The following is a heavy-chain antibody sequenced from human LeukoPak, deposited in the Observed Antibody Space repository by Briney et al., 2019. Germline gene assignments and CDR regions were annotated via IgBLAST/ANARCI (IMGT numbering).Heavy chain of an antibody. V-gene: IGHV1-18*01. Sequence: GASVKVSCKASGYTFTSYGISWVRQAPGQGLEWTGWISAYNGNTNYAQKLQGRVTMTTDTSTSTAYMELRSLRSDDTAVYYCARDHYYDSSGYFRPLNYWGQGTLVTVSS. CDR2: ISAYNGNT. D-gene: IGHD3-22*01. CDR3: ARDHYYDSSGYFRPLNY. CDR1: GYTFTSYG. J-gene: IGHJ4*02.